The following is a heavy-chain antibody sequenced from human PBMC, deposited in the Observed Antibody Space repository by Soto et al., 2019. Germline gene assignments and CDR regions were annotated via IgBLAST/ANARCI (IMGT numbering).Heavy chain of an antibody. Sequence: GASVKVSCKASGYTFTSYGISWVRQAPGQGREWMGWISAYNGNTNYAQKLQGRVTMTTDTSTSTAYMELRSLRSDDTAVYYCARDQYCTNGVCLNWFYYYYGMDVWGQGTTVTVSS. CDR1: GYTFTSYG. D-gene: IGHD2-8*01. CDR2: ISAYNGNT. V-gene: IGHV1-18*04. CDR3: ARDQYCTNGVCLNWFYYYYGMDV. J-gene: IGHJ6*02.